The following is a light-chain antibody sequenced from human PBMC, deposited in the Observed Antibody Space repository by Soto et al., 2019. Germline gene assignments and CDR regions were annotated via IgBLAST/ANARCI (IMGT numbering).Light chain of an antibody. Sequence: DIQMTQSPSSLSASAGDRVIITCPASQDIRNHLNWYQQKPGKAPKLLIYDVSNLATGVPPRFSGGGSGTDVTLTISSLQPEDIATYYCKHYDDLVTFGGGTKLEIK. CDR1: QDIRNH. CDR3: KHYDDLVT. V-gene: IGKV1-33*01. J-gene: IGKJ4*01. CDR2: DVS.